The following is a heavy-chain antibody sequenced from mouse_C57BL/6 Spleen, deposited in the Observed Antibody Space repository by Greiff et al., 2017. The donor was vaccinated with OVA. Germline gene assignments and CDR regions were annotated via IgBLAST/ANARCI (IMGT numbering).Heavy chain of an antibody. J-gene: IGHJ1*03. CDR1: GYTFTSYW. Sequence: VQLQQPGAELVMPGASVKLSCKASGYTFTSYWMHWVKQRPGQGLAWIGEIDPSDSYTNYNQKFKGKSTLTVDKSSSTAYMQLSSLTSEDSAVYYCARNGYYVHFDVWGTGTTVTVSS. CDR2: IDPSDSYT. D-gene: IGHD2-3*01. CDR3: ARNGYYVHFDV. V-gene: IGHV1-69*01.